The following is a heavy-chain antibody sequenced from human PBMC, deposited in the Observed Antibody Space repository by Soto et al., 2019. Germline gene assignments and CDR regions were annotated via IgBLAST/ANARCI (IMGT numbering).Heavy chain of an antibody. CDR3: ASDSEVWFGELEGFDP. V-gene: IGHV3-7*03. J-gene: IGHJ5*02. CDR2: IKQDGSEK. D-gene: IGHD3-10*01. CDR1: GFTFSSYW. Sequence: EVQLVESGGGLVQPGGSLRLSCAASGFTFSSYWMSWVRQAPGKGLEWVANIKQDGSEKYYVDSVKGRFTISRDNAKNSLYLQMNSLRAEDTAVYYCASDSEVWFGELEGFDPWGQGTLVTVSS.